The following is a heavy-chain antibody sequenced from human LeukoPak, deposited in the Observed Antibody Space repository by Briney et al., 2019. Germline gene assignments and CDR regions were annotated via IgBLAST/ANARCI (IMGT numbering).Heavy chain of an antibody. V-gene: IGHV4-4*07. D-gene: IGHD3-3*01. CDR2: IYTSGST. Sequence: SETLSLTCTVPGGSISSYYWSWIRQPAGKGLEWIGRIYTSGSTNYNPSLKSRVTMSVDTSKNQFSLKLSSVTAADTAVYYCARAEHDFWSGYYSYWGQGTLVTVSS. CDR1: GGSISSYY. J-gene: IGHJ4*02. CDR3: ARAEHDFWSGYYSY.